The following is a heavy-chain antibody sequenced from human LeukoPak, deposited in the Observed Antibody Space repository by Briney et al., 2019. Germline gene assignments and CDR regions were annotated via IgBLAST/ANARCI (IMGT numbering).Heavy chain of an antibody. V-gene: IGHV3-74*01. CDR1: GFTFSRHW. Sequence: PGGSLRLSCGASGFTFSRHWLHWVRQAPGKGLVWVSRINGDGSDTSYADSVKGRFTVSRDNAKNTLYLQMNSLRADDTAVYYCVVHGSSATCSDYWGQGTLVTVSS. J-gene: IGHJ4*02. CDR2: INGDGSDT. D-gene: IGHD2-2*01. CDR3: VVHGSSATCSDY.